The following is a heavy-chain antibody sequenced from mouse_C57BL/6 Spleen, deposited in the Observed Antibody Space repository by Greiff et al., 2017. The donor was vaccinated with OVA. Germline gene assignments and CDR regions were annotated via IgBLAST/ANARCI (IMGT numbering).Heavy chain of an antibody. D-gene: IGHD3-3*01. CDR3: ARGRAGQFAY. J-gene: IGHJ3*01. Sequence: EVQRVESGGGLVKPGGSLTLSCAASGFTFSDYGMHWVRQAPEKGLEWVAYISSGSSTIYYADTVKGRFTISRDNAKNTLFLQMTSLRSEDTAMYYCARGRAGQFAYWGQGTLVTVSA. CDR1: GFTFSDYG. V-gene: IGHV5-17*01. CDR2: ISSGSSTI.